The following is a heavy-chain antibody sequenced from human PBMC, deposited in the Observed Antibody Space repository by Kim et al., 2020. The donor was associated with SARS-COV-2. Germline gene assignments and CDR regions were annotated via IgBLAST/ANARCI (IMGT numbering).Heavy chain of an antibody. Sequence: RVTISVDTSKNQFSLKLSSVTAADTAVYYCARDGRGIVVVPAAPLYGMDVWGQGTTVTVSS. J-gene: IGHJ6*02. V-gene: IGHV4-59*01. D-gene: IGHD2-2*01. CDR3: ARDGRGIVVVPAAPLYGMDV.